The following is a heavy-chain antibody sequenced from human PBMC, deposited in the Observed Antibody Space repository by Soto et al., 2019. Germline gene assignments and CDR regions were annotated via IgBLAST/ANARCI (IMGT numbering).Heavy chain of an antibody. J-gene: IGHJ5*02. CDR1: GFTFSSYS. D-gene: IGHD2-15*01. Sequence: GGSLRLSCAASGFTFSSYSMNWVRQAPGKGLEWVSYISSSSSTIYYADSVKGRFTISRDNAKDSLYLQMNSLRDEDMALYYCARDHLVAATPDWFDPWGQGTLVTVSS. CDR2: ISSSSSTI. V-gene: IGHV3-48*02. CDR3: ARDHLVAATPDWFDP.